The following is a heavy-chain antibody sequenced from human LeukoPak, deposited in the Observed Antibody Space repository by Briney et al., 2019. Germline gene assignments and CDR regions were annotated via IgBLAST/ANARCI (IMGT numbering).Heavy chain of an antibody. CDR1: GYIFTNYW. J-gene: IGHJ4*02. D-gene: IGHD4-17*01. Sequence: GESLKISCQVSGYIFTNYWIGWVRQMPGKGLESMGIIYPADSDTTYSPSFEGQVTISADKSISTAYLQWSSLKASDTAMYYCARPMTTEDWDYWGQGTLVTVSS. CDR3: ARPMTTEDWDY. CDR2: IYPADSDT. V-gene: IGHV5-51*01.